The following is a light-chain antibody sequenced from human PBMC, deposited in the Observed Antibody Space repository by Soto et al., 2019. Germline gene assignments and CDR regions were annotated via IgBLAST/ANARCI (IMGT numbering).Light chain of an antibody. J-gene: IGKJ1*01. CDR2: GAS. CDR1: QSVDIN. Sequence: VLTQSPENLSVSPGERVTLSCRASQSVDINLAWYQQKPGQAPRLLIYGASNRATGIPDRFSGSGSGTDFTLTISRLEPEDFAVYYCQQYGSSGTFGQGTKVDIK. CDR3: QQYGSSGT. V-gene: IGKV3-20*01.